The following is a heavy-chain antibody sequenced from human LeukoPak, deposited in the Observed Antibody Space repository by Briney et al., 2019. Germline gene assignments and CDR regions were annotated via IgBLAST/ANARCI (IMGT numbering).Heavy chain of an antibody. Sequence: PGGSLRLSCAASAFTFSRYWMHWVRQTPGEGLVWVSRISSDGTTTTYADSVKGRFTISRDNARNTLYLQMNSLRAEDTAVYYCARFAYDSGSPSWGQGALVTVSS. V-gene: IGHV3-74*01. J-gene: IGHJ5*02. D-gene: IGHD3-10*01. CDR1: AFTFSRYW. CDR3: ARFAYDSGSPS. CDR2: ISSDGTTT.